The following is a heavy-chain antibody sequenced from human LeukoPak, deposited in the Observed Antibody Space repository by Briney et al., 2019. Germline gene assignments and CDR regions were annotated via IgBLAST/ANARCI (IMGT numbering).Heavy chain of an antibody. CDR3: ARVDDRGHYYDSSGPRKLFDY. CDR2: IYHSGST. V-gene: IGHV4-4*02. J-gene: IGHJ4*02. Sequence: SETLSLTCAVSGGSISSSNWWSWVRQPPGKGLEWIGEIYHSGSTNYNPSLKSRVTISVDKSKNQFSLKLSSVTAADTAVYYCARVDDRGHYYDSSGPRKLFDYWGQGTLVTVSS. D-gene: IGHD3-22*01. CDR1: GGSISSSNW.